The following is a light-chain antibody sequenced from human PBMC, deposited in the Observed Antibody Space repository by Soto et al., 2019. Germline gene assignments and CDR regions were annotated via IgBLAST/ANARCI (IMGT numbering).Light chain of an antibody. J-gene: IGLJ3*02. Sequence: QSVLTQPPSVSGAPGQRVTISCTGSTSNIGTGYDVHWYQQLPGTAPNLLIYGNSKRPSGVPNRISGSKSGSSAALAITGLQADDEADYYCQSYDMSLSGWVFGGGTKLTVL. CDR3: QSYDMSLSGWV. CDR2: GNS. V-gene: IGLV1-40*01. CDR1: TSNIGTGYD.